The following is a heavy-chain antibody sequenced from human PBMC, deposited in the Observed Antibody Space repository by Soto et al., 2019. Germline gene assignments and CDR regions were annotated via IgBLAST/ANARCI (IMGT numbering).Heavy chain of an antibody. CDR2: MYYSGST. CDR1: GGSITRSSYY. J-gene: IGHJ5*02. V-gene: IGHV4-39*01. Sequence: QLQLQESGPGLVKPSETLSLTCTVSGGSITRSSYYWGWIRQPPGKGLEWIGSMYYSGSTYYSPSLKRRVTISIDMSKNEFSLKLSSVTATDTAVYYYVRHYHWFDPWGQGALVTVSS. CDR3: VRHYHWFDP. D-gene: IGHD3-16*02.